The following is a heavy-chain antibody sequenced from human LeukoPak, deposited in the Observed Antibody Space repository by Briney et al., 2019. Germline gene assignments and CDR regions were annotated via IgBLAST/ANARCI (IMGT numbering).Heavy chain of an antibody. CDR1: GGSISGYY. J-gene: IGHJ5*02. CDR2: INHSGST. D-gene: IGHD3-3*01. V-gene: IGHV4-34*01. Sequence: SETLSLTCTVSGGSISGYYWSWIRQPPGKGLEWIGEINHSGSTNYNPSLKSRVTISVDTSKNQFSLKLSSVTAADTAVYYCARAYYDFWSGPGGNWFDPWGQGTLVTVSS. CDR3: ARAYYDFWSGPGGNWFDP.